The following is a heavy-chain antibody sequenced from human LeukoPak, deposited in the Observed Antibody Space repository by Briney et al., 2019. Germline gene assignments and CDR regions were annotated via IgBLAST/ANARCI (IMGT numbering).Heavy chain of an antibody. J-gene: IGHJ2*01. D-gene: IGHD2-15*01. CDR2: ISGSGGST. Sequence: GGSLRLSCAASGFTFSDYYMTWIRQAPGKGLEWVSAISGSGGSTYYADSVKGRFTISRDNSKNTLYLQMNSLRAEDTAVYYCAKVGGSRYWYFDLWGRGTLVTVSS. V-gene: IGHV3-23*01. CDR1: GFTFSDYY. CDR3: AKVGGSRYWYFDL.